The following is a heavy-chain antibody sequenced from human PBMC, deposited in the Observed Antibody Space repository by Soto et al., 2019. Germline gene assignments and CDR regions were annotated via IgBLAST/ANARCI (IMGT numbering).Heavy chain of an antibody. D-gene: IGHD4-17*01. V-gene: IGHV3-30*18. J-gene: IGHJ4*02. Sequence: QVQLVESGGGVVQPGRSLRLSCAASGFTFSSFGMHWVRQAPGKGLEWVSVISYGGSNKYYADSVKGRFIISRDNSKNKLYLQMNSLRAEDTAVYYCAKDSGYGELVDYWGQGTLVTVSS. CDR1: GFTFSSFG. CDR2: ISYGGSNK. CDR3: AKDSGYGELVDY.